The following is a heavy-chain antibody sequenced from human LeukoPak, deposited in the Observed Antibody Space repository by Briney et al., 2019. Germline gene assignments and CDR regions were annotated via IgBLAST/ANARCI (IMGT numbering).Heavy chain of an antibody. CDR2: IYYSGST. CDR1: GGSISSGDYY. D-gene: IGHD3-22*01. Sequence: PQTLSLTCTVSGGSISSGDYYWSWIRQPPGKGLEWIGYIYYSGSTYYNPSLKSRVTISVDTSKNQFSLKLSSVTAADTAVYYCARLYYYDSSGYTALYYFDYWGQGTLVTVSS. CDR3: ARLYYYDSSGYTALYYFDY. J-gene: IGHJ4*02. V-gene: IGHV4-30-4*01.